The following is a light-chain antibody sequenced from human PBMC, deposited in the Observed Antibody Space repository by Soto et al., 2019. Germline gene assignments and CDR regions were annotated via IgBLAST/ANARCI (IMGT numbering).Light chain of an antibody. J-gene: IGKJ1*01. CDR2: GAS. Sequence: DIVMTQSPATLSVSPGDRAILSCRASQLIGDNLAWYQQKSGQAPRLLIYGASTRATSIPARFSGSRSGTEFTLTISGLQSEDVAIYYCQQYNNWPPWTFGQGTRVDI. CDR3: QQYNNWPPWT. V-gene: IGKV3-15*01. CDR1: QLIGDN.